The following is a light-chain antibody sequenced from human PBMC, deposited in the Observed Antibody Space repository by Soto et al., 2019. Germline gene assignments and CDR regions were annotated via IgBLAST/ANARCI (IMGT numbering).Light chain of an antibody. J-gene: IGLJ1*01. CDR2: DVS. V-gene: IGLV2-14*01. CDR1: SSDVGGYNY. Sequence: QSVLTQPASVSGSPGQSITISCTGTSSDVGGYNYVSWYQQHPGKAPKLMIYDVSNRPSGVSNRCSGSKSGNTASLTISGLQAEDEADYYGSSYTSSSTQVFGTGTKLTVL. CDR3: SSYTSSSTQV.